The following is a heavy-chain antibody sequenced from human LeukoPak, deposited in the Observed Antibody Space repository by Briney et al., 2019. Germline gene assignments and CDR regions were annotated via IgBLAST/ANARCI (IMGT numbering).Heavy chain of an antibody. Sequence: SETLSLTCTVSGGSLSSFYWSWIRLPPGKGLEFIGYIYYSGSPNYNPSLKSRVTISVDTSKNQFSLKLSSVTAADTAVYYCANKADSSSSSFDYWGQGTLVTVSS. CDR1: GGSLSSFY. CDR2: IYYSGSP. CDR3: ANKADSSSSSFDY. J-gene: IGHJ4*02. V-gene: IGHV4-59*08. D-gene: IGHD6-6*01.